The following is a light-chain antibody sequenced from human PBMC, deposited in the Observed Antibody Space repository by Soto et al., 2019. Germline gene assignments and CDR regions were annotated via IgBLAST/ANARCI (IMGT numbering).Light chain of an antibody. V-gene: IGLV2-8*01. CDR1: SSDVGGYNY. J-gene: IGLJ2*01. CDR3: SSYAGSNNFV. CDR2: EVS. Sequence: QSALTQPPSASGSPGQSVTISCTGTSSDVGGYNYVSWYQQHPGKAPKLMIYEVSKRPSGVPDRFSGSKSGNTASLTVSGLQAGDEAYYYCSSYAGSNNFVFGGGTKLTVL.